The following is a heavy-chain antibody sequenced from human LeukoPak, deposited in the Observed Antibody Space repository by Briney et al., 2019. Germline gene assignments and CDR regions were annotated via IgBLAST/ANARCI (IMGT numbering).Heavy chain of an antibody. CDR2: ISYDGSNK. D-gene: IGHD2-21*02. V-gene: IGHV3-30-3*01. J-gene: IGHJ4*02. Sequence: GGSLRPSCAASGFTFSSYAMHWVRQAPGKGLEWVAVISYDGSNKYYADSVKGRFTISRDNSENTLYLQMNSLRAEDTAVYYCAREGVVVTAPFDYWGQGTLVTVSS. CDR1: GFTFSSYA. CDR3: AREGVVVTAPFDY.